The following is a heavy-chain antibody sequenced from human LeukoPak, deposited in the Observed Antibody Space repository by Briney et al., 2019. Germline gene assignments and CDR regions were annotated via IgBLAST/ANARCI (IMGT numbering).Heavy chain of an antibody. J-gene: IGHJ4*02. D-gene: IGHD3-10*01. CDR3: AREDEDSGLALDY. V-gene: IGHV3-53*01. CDR2: ISSAGST. CDR1: GFTVSSNY. Sequence: GGSLRLSCAASGFTVSSNYVTWVRQAPGKGLEWVSVISSAGSTYYADSVKGRFTISRDNSKNTLYLQMNSLRAEDTAVYYCAREDEDSGLALDYWGQGTLVIVSS.